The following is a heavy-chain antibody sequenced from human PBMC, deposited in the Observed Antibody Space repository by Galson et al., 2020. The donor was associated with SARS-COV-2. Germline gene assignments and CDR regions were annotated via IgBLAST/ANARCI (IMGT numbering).Heavy chain of an antibody. CDR3: ARDTQSIGGDSDYYGMDV. J-gene: IGHJ6*02. CDR1: GGSISSYY. Sequence: ETSETLSLTCTVSGGSISSYYWSWIRQPPGKGLEWIGYIYYSGSTNYNPSLKSRVTISVDTSKNQFSLKLSSVTAADTAVYYCARDTQSIGGDSDYYGMDVWGQGTTVTVSS. CDR2: IYYSGST. V-gene: IGHV4-59*01. D-gene: IGHD2-21*02.